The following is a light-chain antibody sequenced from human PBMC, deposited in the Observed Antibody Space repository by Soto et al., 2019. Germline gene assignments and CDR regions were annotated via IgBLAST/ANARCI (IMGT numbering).Light chain of an antibody. CDR3: SSYTSRSTLV. Sequence: QSALTQPASVSASPGQSITISCAGTSRDVGGWPHVSWYQQHPGNAPKLVIYEVSNRPSGVSSRFSGSKSGSTASLTISGLQAEDEADYYCSSYTSRSTLVFGGGTKVTVL. J-gene: IGLJ2*01. CDR2: EVS. CDR1: SRDVGGWPH. V-gene: IGLV2-14*01.